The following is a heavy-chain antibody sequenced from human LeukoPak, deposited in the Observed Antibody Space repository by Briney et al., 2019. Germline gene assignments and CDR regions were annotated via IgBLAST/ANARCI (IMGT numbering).Heavy chain of an antibody. D-gene: IGHD1-1*01. V-gene: IGHV3-7*04. CDR3: TRVTTNGYFEY. Sequence: ESEKHHVDSVKGRFTISRDNAKNSLFLQMSSLRGEDTAVYFCTRVTTNGYFEYSSQGTLVTVSS. J-gene: IGHJ4*02. CDR2: ESEK.